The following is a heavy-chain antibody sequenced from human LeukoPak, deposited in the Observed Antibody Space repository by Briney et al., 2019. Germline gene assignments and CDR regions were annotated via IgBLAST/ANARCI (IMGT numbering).Heavy chain of an antibody. CDR2: ITISSRYI. CDR1: GFTFSSYT. V-gene: IGHV3-21*01. CDR3: ASDYGGNSDY. J-gene: IGHJ4*02. Sequence: GGSLRLSCAASGFTFSSYTMNWVRQAPGKGLEWVSSITISSRYIYHADSVKGRFTISRDNAKNSLYLQMNSLRAEDTAVYYCASDYGGNSDYWGQGTLVTVSS. D-gene: IGHD4-23*01.